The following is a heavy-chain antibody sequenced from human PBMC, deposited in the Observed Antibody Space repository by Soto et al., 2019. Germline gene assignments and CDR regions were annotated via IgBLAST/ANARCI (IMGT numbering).Heavy chain of an antibody. Sequence: HPGGSLRLSCAASGFTFSSYAMSWVRQAPGKGLEWVSAISGSGGSTYYADSVKGRFTISRDNSKNTLYLQMNSLRAEDTAVYYCAKVRSSTSCYMRPCDAFDIWGQGTMVTVSS. D-gene: IGHD2-2*02. CDR2: ISGSGGST. J-gene: IGHJ3*02. CDR3: AKVRSSTSCYMRPCDAFDI. CDR1: GFTFSSYA. V-gene: IGHV3-23*01.